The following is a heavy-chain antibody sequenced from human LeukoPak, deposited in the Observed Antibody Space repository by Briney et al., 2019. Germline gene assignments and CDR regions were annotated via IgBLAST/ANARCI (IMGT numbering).Heavy chain of an antibody. CDR1: GGSISSGGYY. CDR2: IYHSGST. J-gene: IGHJ4*02. CDR3: ARENRRGYYGSGSYYNPLGLDY. V-gene: IGHV4-30-2*01. Sequence: PSETLSLTCTVSGGSISSGGYYWSWIRQPPGKGLEWIGYIYHSGSTYYNPSLKSRVTISVDTSKNQFSLKLSSVTAADTAVYYCARENRRGYYGSGSYYNPLGLDYWGQGTLVTVSS. D-gene: IGHD3-10*01.